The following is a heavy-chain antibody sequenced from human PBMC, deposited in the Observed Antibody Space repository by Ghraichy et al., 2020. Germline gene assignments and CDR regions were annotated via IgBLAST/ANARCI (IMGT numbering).Heavy chain of an antibody. CDR3: ASFGVTLRDYYYGMDV. D-gene: IGHD3-10*01. CDR1: GFTFSSYW. V-gene: IGHV3-7*01. Sequence: GGSLRLSCAASGFTFSSYWMSWVRQAPGKGLEWVANIKQDGSEKYYVDSVKGRFTISRDNAKNSLYLQMNSLRAEDTAVYYCASFGVTLRDYYYGMDVWGQGTTVTVSS. J-gene: IGHJ6*02. CDR2: IKQDGSEK.